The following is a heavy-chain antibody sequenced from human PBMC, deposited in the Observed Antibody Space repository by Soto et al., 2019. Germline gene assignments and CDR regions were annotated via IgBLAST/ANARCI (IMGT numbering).Heavy chain of an antibody. V-gene: IGHV3-30*18. CDR2: ISYDGSNK. Sequence: QVQLVESGGGVVQPGRSLRLSCAASGFTFSSYGMHWVRQAPGKGLEWVAVISYDGSNKYYADSVKGRFTISRDNSKNTLYLQMNRLRAEDTAVYYCAKDRGEIAVAGAFDYWGQGTLVTVSS. D-gene: IGHD6-19*01. J-gene: IGHJ4*02. CDR1: GFTFSSYG. CDR3: AKDRGEIAVAGAFDY.